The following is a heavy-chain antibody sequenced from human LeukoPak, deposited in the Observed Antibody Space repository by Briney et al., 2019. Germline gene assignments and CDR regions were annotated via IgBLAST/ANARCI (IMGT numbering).Heavy chain of an antibody. CDR1: GFTFDDYA. J-gene: IGHJ1*01. CDR3: AKDVGFSPVAAEYFQH. Sequence: GGSLRLSCAASGFTFDDYAMHWVRQAPGKGLEWVSGISWNSGSIGYADSVKGRFTISRDNAKNSLYLQMNSLRAEDTALYYCAKDVGFSPVAAEYFQHWGQGTLVTVSS. D-gene: IGHD4-23*01. V-gene: IGHV3-9*01. CDR2: ISWNSGSI.